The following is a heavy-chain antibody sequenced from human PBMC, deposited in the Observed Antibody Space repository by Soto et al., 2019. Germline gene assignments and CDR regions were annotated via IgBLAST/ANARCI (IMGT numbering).Heavy chain of an antibody. V-gene: IGHV4-34*01. CDR2: FNHSGST. Sequence: SETLSLTCAVYGGSFSGYYRSCIRQPPGKGLEWIGEFNHSGSTNHNPSLKSRVTISVDTSKNQFSLKLSSVTAADTAVYYCARGRVRDILTGYYTGLIAVAAPRPHFDYWGQGTLVT. J-gene: IGHJ4*02. CDR1: GGSFSGYY. CDR3: ARGRVRDILTGYYTGLIAVAAPRPHFDY. D-gene: IGHD3-9*01.